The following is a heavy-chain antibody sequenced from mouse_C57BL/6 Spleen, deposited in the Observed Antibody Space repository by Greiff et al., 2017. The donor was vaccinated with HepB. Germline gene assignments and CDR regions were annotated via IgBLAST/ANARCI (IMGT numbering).Heavy chain of an antibody. J-gene: IGHJ4*01. CDR2: IYPGDGDT. CDR1: GYAFSSYW. D-gene: IGHD1-1*01. V-gene: IGHV1-80*01. CDR3: ARDGSSPYAMDY. Sequence: QVQLQQSGAELVKPGASVKISCKASGYAFSSYWMNWVKQRPGKGLEWIGQIYPGDGDTNYNGKFKGKATLTADKSSSTAYMQLSSLTSEDSAVYFCARDGSSPYAMDYWGQGTSVTVSS.